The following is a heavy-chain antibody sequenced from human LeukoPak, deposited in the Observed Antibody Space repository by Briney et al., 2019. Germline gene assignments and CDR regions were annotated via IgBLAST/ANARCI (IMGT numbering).Heavy chain of an antibody. CDR3: AREGGDPAALDY. V-gene: IGHV4-59*12. J-gene: IGHJ4*02. Sequence: SETLSLTCTVSGGSISSYYWSWIRQPPGKGLEWIGYIYYSGSTNYNPSLKSRVTISVDTSKNQFSLKLSSVTAADTAVYYCAREGGDPAALDYWGQGTLVTVSS. D-gene: IGHD2-2*01. CDR2: IYYSGST. CDR1: GGSISSYY.